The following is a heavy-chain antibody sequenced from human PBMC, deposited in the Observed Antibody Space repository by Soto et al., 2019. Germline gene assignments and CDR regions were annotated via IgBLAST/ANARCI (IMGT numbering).Heavy chain of an antibody. CDR1: GFTFRTHW. V-gene: IGHV3-7*04. J-gene: IGHJ4*02. CDR2: INQDGTQK. Sequence: EVQLVESGGGWVQPGGSLRLSCAVSGFTFRTHWMSWVRQAPGRWPEWVANINQDGTQKGHVDSVKGRFAISRDNDKTSLYLQMDSLRADDTAVYYCASDYGLGGQGTLVTVSS. D-gene: IGHD4-17*01. CDR3: ASDYGL.